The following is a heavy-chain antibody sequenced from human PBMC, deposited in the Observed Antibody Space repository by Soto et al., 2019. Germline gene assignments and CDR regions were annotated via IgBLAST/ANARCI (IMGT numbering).Heavy chain of an antibody. CDR2: IIPIFGTA. D-gene: IGHD5-18*01. V-gene: IGHV1-69*01. CDR1: GGTFSSYA. CDR3: ARDPTPKWIPSRAYNWFDP. J-gene: IGHJ5*02. Sequence: QVQLVQSGAEVKKPGSSVKVSCKASGGTFSSYAISWVRQAPGQGLEWMGGIIPIFGTANYAQKFQGRVTITADESTSTAYMELSSLRSEDTAVYYCARDPTPKWIPSRAYNWFDPWGQGTLVTVSS.